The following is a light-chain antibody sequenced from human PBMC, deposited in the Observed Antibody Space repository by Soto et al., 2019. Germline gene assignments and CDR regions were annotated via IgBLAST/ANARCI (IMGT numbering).Light chain of an antibody. CDR3: SSYTSRTTFVI. Sequence: QSALTQPAAVSGSPGQSITIYCTGTSSDIGGYNYVSWYQHHPGKAPKLMIYEVSNRPSGVSNRFSGSKSGNTASLTISGLQAEDEADYHCSSYTSRTTFVIFGGGTKVTVL. J-gene: IGLJ2*01. CDR2: EVS. CDR1: SSDIGGYNY. V-gene: IGLV2-14*01.